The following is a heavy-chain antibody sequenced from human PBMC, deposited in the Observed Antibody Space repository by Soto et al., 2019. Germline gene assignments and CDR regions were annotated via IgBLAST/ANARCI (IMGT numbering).Heavy chain of an antibody. J-gene: IGHJ4*02. CDR1: GGTFSSYA. Sequence: EASVKVSCKSSGGTFSSYAISCVRQAPGQGLEWMGGIIPIFGTANYAQKFQGRVTITADESTSTAYMELSSLRSEDTAVYYWARGLAMVDYWGQGPLVTVSS. CDR3: ARGLAMVDY. D-gene: IGHD5-18*01. V-gene: IGHV1-69*13. CDR2: IIPIFGTA.